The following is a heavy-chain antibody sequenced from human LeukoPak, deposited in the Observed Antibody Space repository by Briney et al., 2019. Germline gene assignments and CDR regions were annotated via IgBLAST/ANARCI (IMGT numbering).Heavy chain of an antibody. D-gene: IGHD2-21*02. CDR1: GYTFTSVD. V-gene: IGHV1-8*01. Sequence: ASVKVSCKASGYTFTSVDINWVRQATGQGLEWMGWLNPNTGNTGYAQKFRGRVTLTGHTSISTAYMELSSLTSEDTAVYYCARGFGDDSCSFHFWGQGTLVTVSS. CDR2: LNPNTGNT. J-gene: IGHJ4*02. CDR3: ARGFGDDSCSFHF.